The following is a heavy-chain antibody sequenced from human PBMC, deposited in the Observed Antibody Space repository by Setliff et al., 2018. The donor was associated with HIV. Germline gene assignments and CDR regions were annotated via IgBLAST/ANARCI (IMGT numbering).Heavy chain of an antibody. V-gene: IGHV1-46*01. CDR1: GYTFTSYP. CDR3: ARNQGDSSGWYAGDY. J-gene: IGHJ4*02. Sequence: GASVKVSCKASGYTFTSYPMHWVRQAPGQGLEWMGVINTSGGSAGYAEKFRGRVTMTRDTSTSTVYMDLRNLRSEDTAVYYCARNQGDSSGWYAGDYWGQGTLVTVPQ. CDR2: INTSGGSA. D-gene: IGHD6-19*01.